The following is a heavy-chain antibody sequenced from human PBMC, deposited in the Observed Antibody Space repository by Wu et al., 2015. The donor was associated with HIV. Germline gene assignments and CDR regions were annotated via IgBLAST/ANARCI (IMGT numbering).Heavy chain of an antibody. CDR3: AVYYYDSSGYSNWFDP. CDR1: GGTFSNYA. Sequence: QVQLVQSGAEVTKPGSSVKIFCKPSGGTFSNYAISWVRQAPGQGLEWMGGITPIFTAAKYAQKFQGRVTITRDESTSTAYMELSSLRSEDTAVYYCAVYYYDSSGYSNWFDPWGQGTWSPSPQ. V-gene: IGHV1-69*05. J-gene: IGHJ5*02. CDR2: ITPIFTAA. D-gene: IGHD3-22*01.